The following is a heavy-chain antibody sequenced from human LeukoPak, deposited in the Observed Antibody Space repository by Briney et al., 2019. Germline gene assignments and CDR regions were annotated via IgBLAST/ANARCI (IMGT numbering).Heavy chain of an antibody. J-gene: IGHJ4*02. Sequence: GGSLRLSCSASGFTSSSYTMHWVRQAPGKGLEYVSAISSNGATTYYADSVRGRFTISRDNSKNTLYFQMSSLRPEDTAVYYCVKIVMGGRYFDYWGQGALVTVSS. CDR3: VKIVMGGRYFDY. D-gene: IGHD3-16*01. V-gene: IGHV3-64*05. CDR1: GFTSSSYT. CDR2: ISSNGATT.